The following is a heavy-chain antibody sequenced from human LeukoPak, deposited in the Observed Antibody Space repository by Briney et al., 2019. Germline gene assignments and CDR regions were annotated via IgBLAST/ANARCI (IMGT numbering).Heavy chain of an antibody. J-gene: IGHJ1*01. CDR3: ARLSRLCYGDYVEYFQH. Sequence: ASVKVSCKASGDTFTGYYMHWVRQAPGQGLEWMGWINPNSGGTNYAQKFQGRVTMTRDTSISTAYMELSRLRSDDTAVYYCARLSRLCYGDYVEYFQHWGQGTLVTVSS. V-gene: IGHV1-2*02. CDR1: GDTFTGYY. D-gene: IGHD4-17*01. CDR2: INPNSGGT.